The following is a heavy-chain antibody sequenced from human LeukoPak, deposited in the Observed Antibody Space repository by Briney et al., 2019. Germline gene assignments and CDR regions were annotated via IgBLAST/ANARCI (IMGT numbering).Heavy chain of an antibody. D-gene: IGHD3-3*01. V-gene: IGHV1-2*02. Sequence: ASVKVSCKASGYTFTGYYMHWVRQAPGQGLEWMGWINPNSGGTNYAQKFQGRVTMTRDTSISTAYMELSRLRSDDTAVYYCARGTPWSGYYTKGKGAFDIWGQGTMVTVSS. CDR3: ARGTPWSGYYTKGKGAFDI. CDR1: GYTFTGYY. J-gene: IGHJ3*02. CDR2: INPNSGGT.